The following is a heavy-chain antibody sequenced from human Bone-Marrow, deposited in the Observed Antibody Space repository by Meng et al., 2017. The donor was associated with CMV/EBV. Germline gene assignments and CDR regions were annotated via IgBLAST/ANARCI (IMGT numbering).Heavy chain of an antibody. CDR1: GYTFTSYW. J-gene: IGHJ4*02. Sequence: GGSLRLSCKGSGYTFTSYWIGWVRQMPGKGLEWMGIIYPGDSDTRYSPSFQGQVTSSADKSISTAYLQWSSLKASDTAMYYCARRAYYSTSPGDYWGQGTLVTVSS. CDR3: ARRAYYSTSPGDY. CDR2: IYPGDSDT. D-gene: IGHD3-10*01. V-gene: IGHV5-51*01.